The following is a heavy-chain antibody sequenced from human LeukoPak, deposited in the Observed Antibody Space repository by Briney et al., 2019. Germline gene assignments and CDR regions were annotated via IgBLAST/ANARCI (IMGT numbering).Heavy chain of an antibody. Sequence: PGGSLRLSCAASGFTFNNYAMTWVRQAPGKGLEWVSGISGSGDSTYYADSVKGRFTISRDNSKDTLYLQMNTLRAEDTAIYYCAKGRSEVVLAAMNYWGRGTLVTVSS. CDR2: ISGSGDST. V-gene: IGHV3-23*01. J-gene: IGHJ4*02. CDR3: AKGRSEVVLAAMNY. D-gene: IGHD2-15*01. CDR1: GFTFNNYA.